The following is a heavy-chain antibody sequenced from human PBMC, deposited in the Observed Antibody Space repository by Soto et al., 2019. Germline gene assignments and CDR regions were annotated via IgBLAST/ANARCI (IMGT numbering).Heavy chain of an antibody. CDR2: ISAYNGNT. Sequence: ASVKVSCKASGYTFTSYGISWVRQAPGQGLEWMGWISAYNGNTNYAQKLQGRVTMTTDTSTSTAYMELRSLRSDDTAVYYCAREGDYYGSGSYSWRGMDVWGQGTTVTVSS. D-gene: IGHD3-10*01. CDR3: AREGDYYGSGSYSWRGMDV. CDR1: GYTFTSYG. V-gene: IGHV1-18*01. J-gene: IGHJ6*02.